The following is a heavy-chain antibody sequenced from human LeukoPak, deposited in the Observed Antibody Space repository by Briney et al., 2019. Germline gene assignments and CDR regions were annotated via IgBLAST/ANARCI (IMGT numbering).Heavy chain of an antibody. V-gene: IGHV4-34*01. D-gene: IGHD6-13*01. CDR3: ARGPPGVAAAGTDFDY. J-gene: IGHJ4*02. Sequence: SETLSLTCAVYGGSFSGYYWSWIRQPPGKGLEWIGEINHSGSTNYNPSLKSRVTISVDTSMNQFSLKLSSVTAADTAVYYCARGPPGVAAAGTDFDYWGQGTLVTVSS. CDR2: INHSGST. CDR1: GGSFSGYY.